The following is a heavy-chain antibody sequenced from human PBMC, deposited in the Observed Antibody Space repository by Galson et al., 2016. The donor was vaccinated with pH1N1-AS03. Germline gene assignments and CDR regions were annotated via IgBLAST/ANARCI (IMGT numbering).Heavy chain of an antibody. CDR2: INPSDGNT. CDR1: GYTFTSYY. J-gene: IGHJ6*02. CDR3: ARVSAGLTGYYYAMDV. Sequence: SGYTFTSYYIHWVRQAPGQGREWTGIINPSDGNTNYAQRFQGRVTMTRDTSTSTVYMELSSLRSDDTAVYYCARVSAGLTGYYYAMDVWGQGTTVTVSS. V-gene: IGHV1-46*01. D-gene: IGHD4/OR15-4a*01.